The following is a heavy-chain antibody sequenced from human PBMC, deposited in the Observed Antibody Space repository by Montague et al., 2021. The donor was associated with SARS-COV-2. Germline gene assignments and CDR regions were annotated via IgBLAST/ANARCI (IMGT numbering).Heavy chain of an antibody. Sequence: CAISGDSVASDTAAWRWIRQSPSRGLERLGRTFYRSQWHTDSAASVRSRISFSGDISKNQFSLHLNSVTPEDTAIYYCARDGDYGGTWYSFLQNWGQGTLVIVSS. J-gene: IGHJ1*01. CDR2: TFYRSQWHT. CDR1: GDSVASDTAA. V-gene: IGHV6-1*01. CDR3: ARDGDYGGTWYSFLQN. D-gene: IGHD4-17*01.